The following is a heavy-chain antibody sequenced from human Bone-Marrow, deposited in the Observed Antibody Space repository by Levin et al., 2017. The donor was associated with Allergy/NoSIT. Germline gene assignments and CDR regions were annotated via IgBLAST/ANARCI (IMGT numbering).Heavy chain of an antibody. CDR1: GFTVSSTY. D-gene: IGHD4/OR15-4a*01. J-gene: IGHJ3*02. CDR3: ARAPTINAFDI. CDR2: IYNSGKT. V-gene: IGHV3-66*01. Sequence: GESLKISCAASGFTVSSTYMGWIRQAPGEGLEWVSIIYNSGKTYYADSVEGRFTISRDDSKNTLFLQMTTLRVDDTAVYFCARAPTINAFDIWGQGTMVTISS.